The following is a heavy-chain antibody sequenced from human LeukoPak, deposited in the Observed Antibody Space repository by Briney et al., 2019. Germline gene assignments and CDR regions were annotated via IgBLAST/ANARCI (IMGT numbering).Heavy chain of an antibody. J-gene: IGHJ4*02. D-gene: IGHD3-10*01. CDR3: AKDYVLLWFGELSEYYFDY. CDR1: GFTFSSYG. CDR2: IRYDGSNK. Sequence: AGGSLRLSCAASGFTFSSYGMHWVRQAPGKGLEWVAFIRYDGSNKYYADSVKGRFTISRDNSKNTLYLQMNSLRADDTAVYCCAKDYVLLWFGELSEYYFDYWGQGTLVTVSS. V-gene: IGHV3-30*02.